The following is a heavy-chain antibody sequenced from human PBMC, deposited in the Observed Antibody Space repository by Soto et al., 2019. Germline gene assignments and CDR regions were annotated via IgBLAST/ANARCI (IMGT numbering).Heavy chain of an antibody. CDR1: GFRFDDYA. V-gene: IGHV3-9*01. D-gene: IGHD6-19*01. CDR3: AKGVPCMAVAGTGYFHH. J-gene: IGHJ1*01. Sequence: PGGCLRLCCAASGFRFDDYAMHWVRQAPGKGLEWVSGISWNSGSIGYADSVKGRFTISRDNSKKTVYLQMNSLRAEDTAVYYCAKGVPCMAVAGTGYFHHRGPGTLVTVSS. CDR2: ISWNSGSI.